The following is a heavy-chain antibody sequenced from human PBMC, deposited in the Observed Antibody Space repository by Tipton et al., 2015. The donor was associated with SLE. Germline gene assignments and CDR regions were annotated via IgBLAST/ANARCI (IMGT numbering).Heavy chain of an antibody. CDR1: GGSVTSSGSY. J-gene: IGHJ4*02. CDR3: AEGIRTLDS. D-gene: IGHD5-18*01. CDR2: IDFTGIT. V-gene: IGHV4-39*01. Sequence: TLSLTCTVSGGSVTSSGSYWAWIRQPPGKGLEWIGMIDFTGITYYNPSLRSRVTFSRDTSKNQSSLRLNSVTGTDTAAYYCAEGIRTLDSWGRGTLVSVSS.